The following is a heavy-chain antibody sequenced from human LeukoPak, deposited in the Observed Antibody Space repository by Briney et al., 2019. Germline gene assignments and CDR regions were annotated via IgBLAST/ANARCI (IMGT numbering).Heavy chain of an antibody. CDR3: TGHYGMNV. CDR2: INQDGSEK. Sequence: GGSLRLSCAASGFTFSSYWMSWVRQAPGKGLEWVANINQDGSEKYYVDSVRGRFTISRDNARNSLYPQMHSLRAEDTAVFYCTGHYGMNVWGQGTTVTVSS. J-gene: IGHJ6*02. V-gene: IGHV3-7*01. CDR1: GFTFSSYW.